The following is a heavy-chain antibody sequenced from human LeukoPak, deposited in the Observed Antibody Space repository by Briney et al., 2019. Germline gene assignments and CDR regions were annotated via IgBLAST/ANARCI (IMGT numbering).Heavy chain of an antibody. V-gene: IGHV3-33*01. CDR1: GFTFSSYG. CDR3: ARDLSREYYFDY. Sequence: GRSLRLSCAASGFTFSSYGMHWVRQAPGKGLEWVAVIWYDGSNKYYADSVKGRFTISRDNSKNTLYLQMNSLRAEDTAVYYCARDLSREYYFDYWGQGTLVTVSS. J-gene: IGHJ4*02. CDR2: IWYDGSNK.